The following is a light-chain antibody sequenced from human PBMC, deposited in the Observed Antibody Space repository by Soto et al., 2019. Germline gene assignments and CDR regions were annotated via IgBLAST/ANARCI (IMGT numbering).Light chain of an antibody. CDR2: AAS. V-gene: IGKV1-39*01. J-gene: IGKJ5*01. CDR3: QQSYSSPIT. Sequence: DIQMTQSPSSLSASVGDRVTITCRASQSIRTYLNWYQQKPGKAPKLLIYAASSLQSGVPSRFSGSGSGTVFTLTISSLQPDDFAAYYCQQSYSSPITFGQGTRLDIK. CDR1: QSIRTY.